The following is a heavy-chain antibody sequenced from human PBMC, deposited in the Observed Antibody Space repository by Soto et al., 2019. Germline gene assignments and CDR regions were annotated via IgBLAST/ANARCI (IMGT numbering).Heavy chain of an antibody. J-gene: IGHJ6*02. V-gene: IGHV4-59*01. CDR2: IYYSGST. Sequence: PSETLSLTCTVSGGSISSYYWSWIRQPPGKGLEWIGYIYYSGSTNYNPSLKSRVTISVDTSKNQFSLKLSSVTAADTAVYYCARGPHYYYGMEVWGQGTTVTDPS. CDR3: ARGPHYYYGMEV. CDR1: GGSISSYY.